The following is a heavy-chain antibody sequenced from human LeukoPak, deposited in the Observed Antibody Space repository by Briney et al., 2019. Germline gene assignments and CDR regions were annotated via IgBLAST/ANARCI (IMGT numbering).Heavy chain of an antibody. CDR2: INHSGST. V-gene: IGHV4-34*01. CDR1: GGSFSGYY. CDR3: ARGRYYGSGSYSP. D-gene: IGHD3-10*01. J-gene: IGHJ5*01. Sequence: PSETLSLTCAVYGGSFSGYYWSWIRQPPGKGLEWIGEINHSGSTNYNPSLKSRVTISVDTSKNQFSLKLSSVTAADTAVYYCARGRYYGSGSYSPWGQGPLVPV.